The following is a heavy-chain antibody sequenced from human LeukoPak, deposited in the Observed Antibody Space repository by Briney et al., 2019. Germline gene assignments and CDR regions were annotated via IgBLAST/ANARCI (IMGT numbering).Heavy chain of an antibody. Sequence: ASVKVSCKASGYTFSGYYIHWVRQAPGQGLEWMGWINPNSGVTNYAQKLQGRVTMTRDTSISTAYMELSKLRSDDTAVYYCAREGGPTGGAQDYWGQGTLVTVSS. J-gene: IGHJ4*02. D-gene: IGHD1-1*01. CDR1: GYTFSGYY. CDR3: AREGGPTGGAQDY. V-gene: IGHV1-2*02. CDR2: INPNSGVT.